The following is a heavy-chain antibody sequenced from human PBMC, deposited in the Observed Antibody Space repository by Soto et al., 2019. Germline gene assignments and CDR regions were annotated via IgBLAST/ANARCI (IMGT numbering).Heavy chain of an antibody. CDR1: GFSLSTSGVG. D-gene: IGHD1-1*01. CDR2: IYWDDDK. Sequence: GSGPTLVNPTQTLTLTCTFSGFSLSTSGVGVGWIRQPPGKALEWLALIYWDDDKRYSPSLKSRLTITKDTSKNQVVLTMTNMDPVDTATYYCARIDRNDRGWYFDLWGRGTLVTVSS. V-gene: IGHV2-5*02. J-gene: IGHJ2*01. CDR3: ARIDRNDRGWYFDL.